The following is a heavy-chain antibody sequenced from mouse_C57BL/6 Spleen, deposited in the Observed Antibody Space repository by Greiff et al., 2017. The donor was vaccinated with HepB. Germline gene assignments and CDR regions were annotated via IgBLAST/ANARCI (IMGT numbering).Heavy chain of an antibody. CDR3: RRGDYYGSSHGAMDD. D-gene: IGHD1-1*01. J-gene: IGHJ4*01. CDR1: GYTFTDYE. V-gene: IGHV1-15*01. CDR2: SDPETGGT. Sequence: VKLMESGAELVRPGASVTLSCKASGYTFTDYEMHWVKQTPVHGLEWIVASDPETGGTAYNQKFKGKAILSADKSSSTAYMELRSLTSEDSAVYYCRRGDYYGSSHGAMDDWGKGTSVTVSS.